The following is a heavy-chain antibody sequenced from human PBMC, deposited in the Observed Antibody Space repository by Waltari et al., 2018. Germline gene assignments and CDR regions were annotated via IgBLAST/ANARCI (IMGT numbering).Heavy chain of an antibody. Sequence: EVQLVESGGGLVQPGGSLRLSCAASGFTFSRHWMTWVRQAPGKGLEGVANLKQDGSEKDYVDSVKGRFTISRDNAKSSLYLQMESLRGDDTAVYYCARGGLDSSWYWRNWGQGTLVTVSS. CDR2: LKQDGSEK. CDR1: GFTFSRHW. CDR3: ARGGLDSSWYWRN. D-gene: IGHD6-13*01. V-gene: IGHV3-7*04. J-gene: IGHJ4*02.